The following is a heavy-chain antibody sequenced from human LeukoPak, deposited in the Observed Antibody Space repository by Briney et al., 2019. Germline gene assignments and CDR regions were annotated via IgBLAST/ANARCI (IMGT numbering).Heavy chain of an antibody. CDR2: IYSSGST. V-gene: IGHV4-59*01. CDR1: GGSIRGYY. Sequence: SETLSLTCNVSGGSIRGYYWSWIRQPPGKGLEWIGYIYSSGSTNYNPSLKSRVTMSVDTSKNQFSLKVNSVTAADTAVYYCARVYDSGSQAYFYYMDVWGKGTTVTISS. J-gene: IGHJ6*03. CDR3: ARVYDSGSQAYFYYMDV. D-gene: IGHD3-10*01.